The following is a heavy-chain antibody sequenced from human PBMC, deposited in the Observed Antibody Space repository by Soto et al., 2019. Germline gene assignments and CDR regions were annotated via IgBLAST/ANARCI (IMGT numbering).Heavy chain of an antibody. D-gene: IGHD3-3*01. Sequence: SETLSLTCTVSGGSISSSSYYWGWIRQPPGKWLEWIGSIYYSGSTYYNPSLKSRLTISVDTSKNQFSLKLSSVTAADTAVYYCAGGYYDFWSGYQYYYYYGMDVWGQGTTVT. CDR3: AGGYYDFWSGYQYYYYYGMDV. CDR2: IYYSGST. J-gene: IGHJ6*02. V-gene: IGHV4-39*01. CDR1: GGSISSSSYY.